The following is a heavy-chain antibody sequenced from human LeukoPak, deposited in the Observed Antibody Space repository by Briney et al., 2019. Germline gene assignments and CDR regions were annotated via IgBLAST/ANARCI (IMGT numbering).Heavy chain of an antibody. V-gene: IGHV3-15*01. CDR2: IRSKTDYGTT. CDR1: RFTFSNAW. D-gene: IGHD3-10*01. Sequence: GGSLRLSCAASRFTFSNAWMNWVRRAPGKGLEWVGRIRSKTDYGTTDYTVPVKGRFTISRDDSKNTLYLQMNSLKTEDTAVYYCATREFRYYGSGTYPVAFDIWGQGTMVTVSS. J-gene: IGHJ3*02. CDR3: ATREFRYYGSGTYPVAFDI.